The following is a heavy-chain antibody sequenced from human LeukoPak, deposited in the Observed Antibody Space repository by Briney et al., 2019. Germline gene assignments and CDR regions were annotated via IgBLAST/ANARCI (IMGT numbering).Heavy chain of an antibody. Sequence: SETLSLTCTVSGGSISSHYWSWIRQPPGKGLEWTGYIYYSGSTNYNPFLKSRVTISVDTSKNQFSLKLSSVTAADTAVYYCAGLDTAMATYYYYYYMDVWGKGTTVTVSS. D-gene: IGHD5-18*01. CDR1: GGSISSHY. J-gene: IGHJ6*03. CDR3: AGLDTAMATYYYYYYMDV. CDR2: IYYSGST. V-gene: IGHV4-59*11.